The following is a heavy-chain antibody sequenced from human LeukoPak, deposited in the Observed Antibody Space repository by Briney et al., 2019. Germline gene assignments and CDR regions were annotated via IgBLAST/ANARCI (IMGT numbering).Heavy chain of an antibody. CDR1: GFTFSSYA. CDR2: ISGSGGST. J-gene: IGHJ4*02. Sequence: PGGSLRLSCAASGFTFSSYAMSWVRQAPGKGLEWVSAISGSGGSTYYADSVKGRFTTSRDNSKDTLYLQMNSLRAEDTAVYYCAKDFDYVWGSYRYDYFDYWGQGTLVTVSS. D-gene: IGHD3-16*02. V-gene: IGHV3-23*01. CDR3: AKDFDYVWGSYRYDYFDY.